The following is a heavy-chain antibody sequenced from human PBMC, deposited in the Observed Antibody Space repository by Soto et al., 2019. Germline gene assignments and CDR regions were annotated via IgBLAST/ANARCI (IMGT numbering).Heavy chain of an antibody. CDR2: ISYDGRNK. D-gene: IGHD3-10*01. V-gene: IGHV3-30*18. J-gene: IGHJ4*02. Sequence: QVQLVESGGGVVQPGRSLRLSCAASGFTFSTYGLHWVRQGPGKGLEWVAVISYDGRNKYYADSVEGRFTISRDDSRNTPYLQMTSLRAEDTAVYYCAKDMSSGSGSYFDWGQGTLVTVSS. CDR3: AKDMSSGSGSYFD. CDR1: GFTFSTYG.